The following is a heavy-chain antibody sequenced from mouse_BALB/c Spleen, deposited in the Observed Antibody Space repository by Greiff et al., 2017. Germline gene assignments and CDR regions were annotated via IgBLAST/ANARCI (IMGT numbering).Heavy chain of an antibody. V-gene: IGHV1S132*01. CDR3: ATYRYELAY. CDR2: IFPGTGTT. D-gene: IGHD2-14*01. Sequence: QVQLQQSGAELVKPGASVKLSCKTSGYTFTSYWIQWVKQRPGQGLGWIGEIFPGTGTTYYNEKFKGKATLTIDTSSSTAYMQLSSLTSEDSAVYFCATYRYELAYWGQGTLVTVSA. J-gene: IGHJ3*01. CDR1: GYTFTSYW.